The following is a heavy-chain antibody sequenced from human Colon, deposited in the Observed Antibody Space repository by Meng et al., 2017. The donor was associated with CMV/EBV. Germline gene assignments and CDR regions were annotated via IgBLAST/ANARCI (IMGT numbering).Heavy chain of an antibody. CDR3: VRASQSGSYIYLQH. J-gene: IGHJ1*01. CDR1: GSTFTNYG. V-gene: IGHV1-18*01. D-gene: IGHD1-26*01. Sequence: QLQPSQPESGLKKPAPAVTVSCQASGSTFTNYGLSWVRQAPGQGLECMGWFSAYTGDTSYAQTFQCRVTLATDTSTSTAYMELRSLRSDDTAVYYCVRASQSGSYIYLQHWGQGTLVTVSS. CDR2: FSAYTGDT.